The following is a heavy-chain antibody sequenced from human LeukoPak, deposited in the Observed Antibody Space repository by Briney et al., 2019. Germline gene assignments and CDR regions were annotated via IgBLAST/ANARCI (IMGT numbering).Heavy chain of an antibody. CDR2: VNNDGGST. CDR1: GFIFSNYL. V-gene: IGHV3-74*03. CDR3: AKGGLRVTDY. J-gene: IGHJ4*02. D-gene: IGHD5/OR15-5a*01. Sequence: GGSLRLSSAASGFIFSNYLMHWVRQAPGKGLVWVSRVNNDGGSTTYADSVKARFTISIDHDKNPLYLQMNSLRAEDTAVYYCAKGGLRVTDYWSQGTLVTVSS.